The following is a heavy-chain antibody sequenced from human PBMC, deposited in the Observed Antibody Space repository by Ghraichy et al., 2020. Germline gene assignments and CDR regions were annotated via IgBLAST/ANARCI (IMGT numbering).Heavy chain of an antibody. Sequence: GGSLRLSCAASGFTFSDYYMSWIRQAPGKRLEWVSYISSSDSAIYYADSVKGRFTISRDNAKNSLYLQMNSLRAEDTAVYYCARDGNKYCSSTNCQSGYYYYGLDVWGQGTTVTVSS. D-gene: IGHD2-2*01. CDR3: ARDGNKYCSSTNCQSGYYYYGLDV. V-gene: IGHV3-11*01. CDR2: ISSSDSAI. J-gene: IGHJ6*02. CDR1: GFTFSDYY.